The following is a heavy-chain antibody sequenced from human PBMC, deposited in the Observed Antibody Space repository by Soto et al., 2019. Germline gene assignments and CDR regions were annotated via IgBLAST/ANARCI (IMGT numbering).Heavy chain of an antibody. J-gene: IGHJ1*01. CDR3: AKGVPGIAVAGTGYFQH. D-gene: IGHD6-19*01. CDR1: GFTFSSYA. Sequence: EVQLLESGGGLVQAGGSLRLSCAASGFTFSSYAMSWVRQAPGKGLEWVSGISGSGDSTYYADSVKGRFTISRDNSKNTLYLQMNSLRAEDTAVYYCAKGVPGIAVAGTGYFQHWGQGTLVTVSS. V-gene: IGHV3-23*01. CDR2: ISGSGDST.